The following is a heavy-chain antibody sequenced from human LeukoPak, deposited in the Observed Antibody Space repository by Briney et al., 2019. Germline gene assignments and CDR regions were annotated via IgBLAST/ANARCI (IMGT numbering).Heavy chain of an antibody. CDR2: IYTSGST. CDR3: ARGPPVGYCSGGSCYSRDYYYYMHV. V-gene: IGHV4-4*07. Sequence: SETLSLTCTVSGGSISSYYGSWIRQPAGKGLEWIGCIYTSGSTNYNPSLKSRVTMSVGTSKNQFSLKLSSVTAAGTAVYYCARGPPVGYCSGGSCYSRDYYYYMHVWGKGPTVAVSS. D-gene: IGHD2-15*01. CDR1: GGSISSYY. J-gene: IGHJ6*03.